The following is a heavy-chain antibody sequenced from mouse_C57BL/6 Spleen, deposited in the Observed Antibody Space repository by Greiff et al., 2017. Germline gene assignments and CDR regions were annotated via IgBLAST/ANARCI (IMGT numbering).Heavy chain of an antibody. Sequence: EVKLVESGPGLVKPSQSLSLTCSVTGYSITSGYYWNWIRQFPANKLEWMGYISYDGSNNYNPSLKNRISITRDTSKNQFFLKLNSVTTEDTATYYCASNRYFDYWGQGTTLTVSS. CDR3: ASNRYFDY. CDR1: GYSITSGYY. V-gene: IGHV3-6*01. CDR2: ISYDGSN. J-gene: IGHJ2*01.